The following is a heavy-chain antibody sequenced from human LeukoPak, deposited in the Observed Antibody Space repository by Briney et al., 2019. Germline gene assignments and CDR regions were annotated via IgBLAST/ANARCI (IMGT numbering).Heavy chain of an antibody. V-gene: IGHV3-30*02. Sequence: GGSLRLSCAASGFTSSSYGMHWVRQAPGKGLEWVAFIRYDGSNKYYADSVKGRFTISRDNSKNTLYLQMNSLRAEDTAVYYCAKAFRWELTDAFDIWGQGTMVTVSS. J-gene: IGHJ3*02. D-gene: IGHD1-26*01. CDR1: GFTSSSYG. CDR2: IRYDGSNK. CDR3: AKAFRWELTDAFDI.